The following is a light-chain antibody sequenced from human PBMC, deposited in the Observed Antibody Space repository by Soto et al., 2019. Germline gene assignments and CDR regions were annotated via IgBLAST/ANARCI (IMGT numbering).Light chain of an antibody. J-gene: IGLJ2*01. CDR1: VLAKKY. V-gene: IGLV3-27*01. CDR2: KDS. Sequence: SYELTQPSSVSVSPGQTARITCSGDVLAKKYARWFQQKPGQAPVLVIYKDSERPSGNPERFSGSSSGTTVTLTISGAQVEDEADYYCYSAADNMDVVFGGGTKLTVL. CDR3: YSAADNMDVV.